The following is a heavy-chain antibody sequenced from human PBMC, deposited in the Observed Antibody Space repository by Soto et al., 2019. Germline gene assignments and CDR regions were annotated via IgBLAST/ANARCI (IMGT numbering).Heavy chain of an antibody. V-gene: IGHV3-33*08. CDR1: GFTFSYYG. CDR2: MHTGGNEK. J-gene: IGHJ4*02. Sequence: QVQLVESGGGVVQPGGSLRLSCAASGFTFSYYGFHWVRQAPGKGLEWVAVMHTGGNEKYYVDSVNGRFTFSRDDSRKMVYLEMSGLRAEDTAEYFCARDADTTGYYSHFDLWGRGALVAVS. D-gene: IGHD3-9*01. CDR3: ARDADTTGYYSHFDL.